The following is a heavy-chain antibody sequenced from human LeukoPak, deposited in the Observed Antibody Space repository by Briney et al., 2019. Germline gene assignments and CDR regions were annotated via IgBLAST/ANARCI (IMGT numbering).Heavy chain of an antibody. Sequence: GGSLRLSCAASGFTFSSYEMNWVRQAPGKGLEWVSYISSSGSTIYYADSVKGRFTISRDNAKNSLYLQMNSLRAEDTAVYYCARALARPMIVVVITKHPYAFDIWGQGTMVTVSS. V-gene: IGHV3-48*03. J-gene: IGHJ3*02. CDR3: ARALARPMIVVVITKHPYAFDI. D-gene: IGHD3-22*01. CDR2: ISSSGSTI. CDR1: GFTFSSYE.